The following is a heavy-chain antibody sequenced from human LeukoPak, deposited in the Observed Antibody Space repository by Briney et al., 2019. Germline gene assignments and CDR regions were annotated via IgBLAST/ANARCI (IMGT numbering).Heavy chain of an antibody. CDR2: ISSSSSYI. Sequence: GGSLRLSCAASGFTFSSYSMNWVRQAPGKWLEWVSSISSSSSYIYYADSVKGRFTISRENAKNSLYLQMNSLRAEDTAVYYCARGSRYSSGWYDYWGQGTLVTVSS. CDR1: GFTFSSYS. J-gene: IGHJ4*02. D-gene: IGHD6-19*01. V-gene: IGHV3-21*01. CDR3: ARGSRYSSGWYDY.